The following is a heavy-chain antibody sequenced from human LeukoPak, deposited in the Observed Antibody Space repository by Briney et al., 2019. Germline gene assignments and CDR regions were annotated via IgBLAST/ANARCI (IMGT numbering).Heavy chain of an antibody. Sequence: GGSLRLSCAASGFTFSSYAMSWVRQAPGKGLEWVSGISGSGASTYYADSVKGRFTISRDNSKNTLYLQMNSLRDEDTAVYYCARDSVGATGYYGMDVWGQGTTVTVSS. V-gene: IGHV3-23*01. CDR3: ARDSVGATGYYGMDV. CDR1: GFTFSSYA. J-gene: IGHJ6*02. CDR2: ISGSGAST. D-gene: IGHD1-26*01.